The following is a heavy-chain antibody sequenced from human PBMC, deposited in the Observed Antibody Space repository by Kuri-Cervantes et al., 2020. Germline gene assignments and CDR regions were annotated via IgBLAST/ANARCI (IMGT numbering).Heavy chain of an antibody. D-gene: IGHD5-12*01. CDR3: AREAGSGYDLAY. Sequence: GGSLRLSCAASGFTVSSNYMSWVRQAPGKGLEWVAVIWYDGSNKYYADSVKGRFTISRDNSKNTLYLQMNSLRAEDTAVYYCAREAGSGYDLAYWGQGTLVTVSS. CDR1: GFTVSSNY. J-gene: IGHJ4*02. V-gene: IGHV3-33*08. CDR2: IWYDGSNK.